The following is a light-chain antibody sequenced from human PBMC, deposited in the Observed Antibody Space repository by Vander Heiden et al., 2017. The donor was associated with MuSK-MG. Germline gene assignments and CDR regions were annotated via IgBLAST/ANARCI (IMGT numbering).Light chain of an antibody. Sequence: SDELTQPASVSVSPGQTAVITCSGEALADKFVCWYQQRPGQSPRRVIYQDSERPSGIPARFSGSNSGDKATLTISGAQALDEADYYCLAWDTSTGVCGTEPKV. J-gene: IGLJ1*01. V-gene: IGLV3-1*01. CDR1: ALADKF. CDR3: LAWDTSTGV. CDR2: QDS.